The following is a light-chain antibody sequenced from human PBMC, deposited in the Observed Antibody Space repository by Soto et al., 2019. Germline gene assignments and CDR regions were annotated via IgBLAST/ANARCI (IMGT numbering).Light chain of an antibody. CDR2: GAS. Sequence: EIVLTQSPATLSLSPGEGATLSCRASQSVSSTFLAWYQHKPGRPPRLLIYGASSRATDIPDRFSGSGSGTDFTLTISRLEPEDFAVYCCQQYGRSPRTFGQGTKVDIK. CDR1: QSVSSTF. CDR3: QQYGRSPRT. J-gene: IGKJ1*01. V-gene: IGKV3-20*01.